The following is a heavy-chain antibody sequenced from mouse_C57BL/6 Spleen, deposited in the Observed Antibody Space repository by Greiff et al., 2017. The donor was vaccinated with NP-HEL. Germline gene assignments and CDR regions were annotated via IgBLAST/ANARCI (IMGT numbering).Heavy chain of an antibody. V-gene: IGHV1-15*01. Sequence: QVQLKESGAELVRPGASVTLSCKASGYTFTDYEMHWVKQTPVHGLEWIGAIDPETGGTAYNQKFKGKAILTADKSSSTAYMELRSLTSEDSAVYYCTSNYVKWGQGTTLTVSS. J-gene: IGHJ2*01. CDR1: GYTFTDYE. CDR3: TSNYVK. CDR2: IDPETGGT. D-gene: IGHD2-1*01.